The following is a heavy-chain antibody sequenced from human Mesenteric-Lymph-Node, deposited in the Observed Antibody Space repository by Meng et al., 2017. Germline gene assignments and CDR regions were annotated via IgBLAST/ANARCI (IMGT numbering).Heavy chain of an antibody. D-gene: IGHD1-26*01. CDR2: INAYNGDT. CDR1: GYTFTNYG. CDR3: ARVEVGITSGDY. V-gene: IGHV1-18*01. J-gene: IGHJ4*02. Sequence: QAQMVQSGGDVKKPVASVKVSCKASGYTFTNYGITWVRQAPGQGLEWMGWINAYNGDTNYAQTLQGRVTMTTDTSTSTAYMELRSLRSDDTAVYYCARVEVGITSGDYWGQGTLVTVSS.